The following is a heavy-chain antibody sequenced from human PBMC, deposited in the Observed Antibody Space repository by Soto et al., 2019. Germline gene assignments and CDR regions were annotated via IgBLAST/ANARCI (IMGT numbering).Heavy chain of an antibody. D-gene: IGHD3-16*01. Sequence: EVQLLESGGGLAQPGESLRLSCAGSGFTFSGYAMSWLRQAPGKGLEWVSGISGSGAKTDYADSVKGRFSISRDNSKNTLYLQMNGLRAEDTAFYCCAKAGDSYSKYYALDYWGQGTLVTVSS. CDR3: AKAGDSYSKYYALDY. CDR2: ISGSGAKT. CDR1: GFTFSGYA. V-gene: IGHV3-23*01. J-gene: IGHJ4*02.